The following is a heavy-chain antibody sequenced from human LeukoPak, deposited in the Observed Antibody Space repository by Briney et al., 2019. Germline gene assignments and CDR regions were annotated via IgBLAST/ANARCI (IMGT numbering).Heavy chain of an antibody. D-gene: IGHD3-22*01. Sequence: SETLSLTCAVYGGSFSGYYWSWIRQPPGKGLEWIGYIYYSGSTNYNPSLKSRVTISVDTSKNQFSLKLSSVTAADTAVYYCAREGSYDSSGYETLDAFDIWGQGTMVTVSS. V-gene: IGHV4-59*01. CDR3: AREGSYDSSGYETLDAFDI. J-gene: IGHJ3*02. CDR2: IYYSGST. CDR1: GGSFSGYY.